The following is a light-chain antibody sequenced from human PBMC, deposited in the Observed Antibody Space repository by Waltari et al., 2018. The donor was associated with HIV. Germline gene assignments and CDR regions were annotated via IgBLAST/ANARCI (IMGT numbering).Light chain of an antibody. Sequence: DVVMTQSPDDLAVSLGERATINCKATHSVFYTPNAKNYIAWSQQRPGQAPKLLIYWASTREFGVSARFSGSGSGTNFTLTITSLQAEDVAVYYCQQYYSPPPTFGQGTKVEIK. CDR1: HSVFYTPNAKNY. J-gene: IGKJ1*01. CDR3: QQYYSPPPT. CDR2: WAS. V-gene: IGKV4-1*01.